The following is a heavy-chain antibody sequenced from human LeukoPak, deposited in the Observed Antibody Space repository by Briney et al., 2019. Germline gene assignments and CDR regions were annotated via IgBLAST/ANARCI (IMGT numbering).Heavy chain of an antibody. CDR2: IYYSGST. J-gene: IGHJ3*02. CDR1: GGSISSYY. CDR3: AGGGYSYGFGGPIAFDI. Sequence: SETLSLTCTVSGGSISSYYWSCIRQPPGKGVEWIGYIYYSGSTNYNPSLKSRVTISVDTPKNQFSVKLSSVTAADTAVYYCAGGGYSYGFGGPIAFDIWGQGTTVTVSS. D-gene: IGHD5-18*01. V-gene: IGHV4-59*01.